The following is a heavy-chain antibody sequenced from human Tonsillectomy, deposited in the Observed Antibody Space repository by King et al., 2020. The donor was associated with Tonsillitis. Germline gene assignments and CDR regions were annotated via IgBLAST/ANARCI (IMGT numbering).Heavy chain of an antibody. J-gene: IGHJ4*02. CDR2: ISGVGGST. D-gene: IGHD3-16*02. V-gene: IGHV3-43*02. CDR1: ELTLDDYA. CDR3: AKETFGGVIVFDY. Sequence: VQLVESGGGVVQPGGSLRLSCAASELTLDDYAMHWVRKAQGKGLKWVSLISGVGGSTYYADSVKGRFTISRDNSKNSLYLQMNSLRTEDTALYYCAKETFGGVIVFDYWGQGTLVTVSS.